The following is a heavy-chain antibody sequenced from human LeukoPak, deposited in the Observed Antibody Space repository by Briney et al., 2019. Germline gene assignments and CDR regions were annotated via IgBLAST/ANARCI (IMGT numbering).Heavy chain of an antibody. D-gene: IGHD3-10*01. Sequence: GGSLRLSCAASGFTFSSYSMNWVRQAPGKGLEWVSSISSSSSYIYYADSVKGRFTISRDNSKNTLYLQMNSLRAEDTAVYYCARDDTGITMVRGAYYFDYWGQGTLVTVSS. CDR3: ARDDTGITMVRGAYYFDY. CDR1: GFTFSSYS. CDR2: ISSSSSYI. J-gene: IGHJ4*02. V-gene: IGHV3-21*01.